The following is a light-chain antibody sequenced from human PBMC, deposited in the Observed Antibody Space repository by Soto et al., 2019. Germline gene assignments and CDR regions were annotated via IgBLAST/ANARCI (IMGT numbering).Light chain of an antibody. CDR2: EVS. CDR3: SSYGAIRI. V-gene: IGLV2-8*01. J-gene: IGLJ2*01. CDR1: TTDVDFYNY. Sequence: QSALTQPPSASGSPGQSVTLSCSGSTTDVDFYNYVSWYQQHPGKAPKLIIYEVSKRPSGVPDRFSGSKSGNTASLTVSGLQAEDEADYYCSSYGAIRIFGGGTKVTVL.